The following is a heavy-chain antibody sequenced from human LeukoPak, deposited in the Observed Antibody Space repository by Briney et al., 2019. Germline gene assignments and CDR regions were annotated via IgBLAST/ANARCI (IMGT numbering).Heavy chain of an antibody. Sequence: SETLSLTCTVSGGSISSYYWNWIRQPPGKGLEWIGYIYYSGSTNYNPSLKSRVTISEDTSKNQFSLKLSSVTAADTAVYYCAKMSYDILTGYYHLFDYWGQGTLVTVSS. V-gene: IGHV4-59*08. J-gene: IGHJ4*02. CDR3: AKMSYDILTGYYHLFDY. D-gene: IGHD3-9*01. CDR2: IYYSGST. CDR1: GGSISSYY.